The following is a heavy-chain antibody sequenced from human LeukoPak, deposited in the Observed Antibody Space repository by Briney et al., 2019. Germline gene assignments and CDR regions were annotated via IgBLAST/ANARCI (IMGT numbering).Heavy chain of an antibody. J-gene: IGHJ4*02. CDR3: AGVGCSSTPCYGYDY. V-gene: IGHV4-4*02. Sequence: SETLSLTCAVSGGSISSTNWWSWVRQPPGKGLEWIGEIYHSGSTNYNPSLKSRVTISVDRSKNQFSLKLSSVTAADTAVYYCAGVGCSSTPCYGYDYWGQGTLVTVSS. CDR1: GGSISSTNW. CDR2: IYHSGST. D-gene: IGHD2-2*01.